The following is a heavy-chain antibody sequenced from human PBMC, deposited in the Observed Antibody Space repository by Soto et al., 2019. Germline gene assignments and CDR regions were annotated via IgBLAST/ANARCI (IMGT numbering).Heavy chain of an antibody. Sequence: GESLKISCQGSEYSFNGYGIAWVRQTPGKGLEWMGLIFPGDSETRYNPSFQGQVTISADKSIRTAHLQWNSLKASDTAIYYCARRQYSYGLGDWGQGTLVTVSS. CDR1: EYSFNGYG. D-gene: IGHD5-18*01. CDR3: ARRQYSYGLGD. V-gene: IGHV5-51*01. J-gene: IGHJ4*02. CDR2: IFPGDSET.